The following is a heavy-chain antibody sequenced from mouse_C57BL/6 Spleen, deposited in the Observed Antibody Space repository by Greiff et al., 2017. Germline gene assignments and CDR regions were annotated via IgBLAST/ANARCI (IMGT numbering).Heavy chain of an antibody. CDR2: INPSTGGT. CDR1: GYSFTGYY. J-gene: IGHJ2*01. V-gene: IGHV1-42*01. CDR3: ARGSSGYYFDY. D-gene: IGHD3-2*02. Sequence: VQLKQSGPELVKPGASVKISCKASGYSFTGYYMNWVKQSPEKSLEWIGEINPSTGGTTYNQKFKAKATLTVDKSSSTAYMQLKSLTSEDSAVYYCARGSSGYYFDYWGQGTTLTVSS.